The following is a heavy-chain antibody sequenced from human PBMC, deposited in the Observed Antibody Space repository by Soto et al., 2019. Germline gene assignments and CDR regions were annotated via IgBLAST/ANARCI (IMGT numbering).Heavy chain of an antibody. D-gene: IGHD3-16*02. CDR3: ARENDYVWGSYRLNWFDP. V-gene: IGHV3-48*02. J-gene: IGHJ5*02. CDR1: GFTFSSDS. CDR2: ISSSSSTI. Sequence: GGSLRLSCAASGFTFSSDSMNWVRQAPGKGLEWVSYISSSSSTIYYADSVKGRFTISRDNAKNSLYLQMNSLRDEDTAVYYCARENDYVWGSYRLNWFDPWGQGTLVTVSS.